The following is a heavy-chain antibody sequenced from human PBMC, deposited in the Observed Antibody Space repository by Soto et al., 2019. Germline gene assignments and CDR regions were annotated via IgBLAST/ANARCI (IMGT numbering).Heavy chain of an antibody. CDR1: GGTFSSYS. Sequence: SVKVSCKTSGGTFSSYSFSWVRQAPGQGLEWMGGIIPIFGTANYAQKFQGRVTITADESTSTAYMELSSLRSEDTAVYYCAREGLVLVPTTVNSDYYYYAMDVWGQGTTVTVSS. D-gene: IGHD2-2*01. J-gene: IGHJ6*02. CDR2: IIPIFGTA. V-gene: IGHV1-69*13. CDR3: AREGLVLVPTTVNSDYYYYAMDV.